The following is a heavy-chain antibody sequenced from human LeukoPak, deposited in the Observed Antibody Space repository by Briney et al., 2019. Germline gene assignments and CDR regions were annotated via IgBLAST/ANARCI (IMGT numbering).Heavy chain of an antibody. D-gene: IGHD6-19*01. Sequence: SETLSLTCAVSGGSISSGGYSWSWIRQPPGKGLEWIGYIFHSGNTYYNPSLKSRVTISVDRSMTQFSLKLNSVTAADTAVYYCARGGYAVALGYWGQGTLVTVSS. CDR3: ARGGYAVALGY. V-gene: IGHV4-30-2*01. CDR1: GGSISSGGYS. CDR2: IFHSGNT. J-gene: IGHJ4*02.